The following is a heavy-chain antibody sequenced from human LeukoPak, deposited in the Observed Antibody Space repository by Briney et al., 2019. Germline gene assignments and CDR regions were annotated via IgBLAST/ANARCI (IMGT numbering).Heavy chain of an antibody. Sequence: PGGSLRLSCAASTFIFSDYAMTWVRQAPGKGLEWVSTISGGGDATYYAHSVKGRFAVSRDNSKKTLYLQLNSLRAEDTAVYYCARGDRLFDYWGQGTLVTVSS. CDR3: ARGDRLFDY. CDR2: ISGGGDAT. CDR1: TFIFSDYA. V-gene: IGHV3-23*01. J-gene: IGHJ4*02.